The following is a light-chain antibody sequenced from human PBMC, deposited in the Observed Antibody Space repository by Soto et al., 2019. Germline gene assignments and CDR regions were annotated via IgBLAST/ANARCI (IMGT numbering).Light chain of an antibody. CDR1: QSVSSTY. CDR3: QQYGASPPMYT. V-gene: IGKV3-20*01. Sequence: EFVLTQSPGTLSLSPGERATLSCRASQSVSSTYLAWYQQKPGQAPRLLIYATSARATGIPDRFSGSGSGTDFTLSISRLEPEDFAVYYCQQYGASPPMYTFGQGTKVEIK. CDR2: ATS. J-gene: IGKJ2*01.